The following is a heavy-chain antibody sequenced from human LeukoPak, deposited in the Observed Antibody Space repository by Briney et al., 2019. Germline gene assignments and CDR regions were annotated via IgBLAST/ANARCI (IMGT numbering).Heavy chain of an antibody. CDR2: IYYTGST. CDR3: ARKMLGGFDY. CDR1: GGSISSANYY. Sequence: SETLSLTCTVSGGSISSANYYWSWIRLHPGKGLEWIGYIYYTGSTYYNPSLKSRATISVDTSNNQFSLKLSSVTAADTAVYYCARKMLGGFDYWGQGTLVTVSS. J-gene: IGHJ4*02. D-gene: IGHD3-10*02. V-gene: IGHV4-31*03.